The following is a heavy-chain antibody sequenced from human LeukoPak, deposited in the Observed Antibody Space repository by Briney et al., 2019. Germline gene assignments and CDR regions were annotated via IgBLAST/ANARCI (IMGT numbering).Heavy chain of an antibody. CDR3: ATSVVVPAATTYYGMDV. CDR1: GFTFSSYA. Sequence: GRSLRLSCAASGFTFSSYAMHWVRQAPGKGLEWVANIKQDGSEKYYVDSVKGRFTISRDNAKNSLYLQMNSLRAEDTAVYYCATSVVVPAATTYYGMDVWGKGTTVTVSS. V-gene: IGHV3-7*03. J-gene: IGHJ6*04. D-gene: IGHD2-2*01. CDR2: IKQDGSEK.